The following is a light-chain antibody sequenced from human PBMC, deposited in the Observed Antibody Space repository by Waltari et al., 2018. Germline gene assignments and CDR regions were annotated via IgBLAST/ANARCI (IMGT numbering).Light chain of an antibody. V-gene: IGKV1-5*03. CDR2: KAS. J-gene: IGKJ4*01. Sequence: DVRLTQSPSTLSASVGDRVSIPGRANQDISVWVAWYQQKPGQAPKLLIYKASTLQNGVPSRFSGSGSGTEFTLTITNLQPDDFATYYCQQYNDYFPFGGGTTVEI. CDR1: QDISVW. CDR3: QQYNDYFP.